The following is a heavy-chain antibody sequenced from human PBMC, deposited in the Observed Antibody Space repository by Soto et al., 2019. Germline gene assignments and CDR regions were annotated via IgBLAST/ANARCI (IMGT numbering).Heavy chain of an antibody. V-gene: IGHV2-70*11. CDR3: ARTIYDILTGYYLASVY. J-gene: IGHJ4*02. D-gene: IGHD3-9*01. CDR1: GFSLSTSGMC. Sequence: SGPTLVNPTQTLTLTCTFSGFSLSTSGMCVSWIRQPPGKALEWLARIDWDDDKYYSTSLKTRLTISKDTSKNQAVLTMTNMDPVDTATYYCARTIYDILTGYYLASVYWGQGTLVTVSS. CDR2: IDWDDDK.